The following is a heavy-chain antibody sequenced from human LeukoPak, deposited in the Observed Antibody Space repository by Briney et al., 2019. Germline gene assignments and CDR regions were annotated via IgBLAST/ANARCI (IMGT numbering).Heavy chain of an antibody. CDR1: GFTFSSYV. V-gene: IGHV3-64*01. Sequence: PGRSLRLSCAASGFTFSSYVMYWVRQAPGKGLEYVSSTSSNGGSTYYANSVKGRFTISRDNSKNTLYLQMGSLRAEDMAVYYCARGGQSKYDSSGYLNYFDYWGQGTLVTVSS. CDR3: ARGGQSKYDSSGYLNYFDY. J-gene: IGHJ4*02. CDR2: TSSNGGST. D-gene: IGHD3-22*01.